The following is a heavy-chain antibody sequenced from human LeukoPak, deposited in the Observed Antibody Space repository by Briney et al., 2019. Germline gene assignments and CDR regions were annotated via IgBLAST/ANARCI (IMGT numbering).Heavy chain of an antibody. CDR3: ARHPAIGYCSSTSCYMGGTNYYGMDV. Sequence: GESLKISCKGSGYSFTSYWIGGVRKMPGKGLKWMGIIYPGDSDTRYSPSFQGQVTISADMSISTASLQWSSLKASDTAMYYCARHPAIGYCSSTSCYMGGTNYYGMDVWGQGTTVTVSS. CDR2: IYPGDSDT. V-gene: IGHV5-51*01. CDR1: GYSFTSYW. D-gene: IGHD2-2*02. J-gene: IGHJ6*02.